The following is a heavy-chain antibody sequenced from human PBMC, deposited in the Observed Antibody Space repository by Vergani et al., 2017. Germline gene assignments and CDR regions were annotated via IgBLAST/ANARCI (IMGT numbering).Heavy chain of an antibody. CDR3: AKDYNIMGALHY. CDR2: ITYNGRRT. J-gene: IGHJ4*02. D-gene: IGHD5-12*01. CDR1: GFTFNIYA. V-gene: IGHV3-23*01. Sequence: EVRLLESGGGLVQPGGSLRLSCAASGFTFNIYAMSWVRQAPGKGLEWVSTITYNGRRTYYADSVTGRFTISRDNSKNTLFLQLKTLRAEDTGVYYCAKDYNIMGALHYWGQGTLVAVSS.